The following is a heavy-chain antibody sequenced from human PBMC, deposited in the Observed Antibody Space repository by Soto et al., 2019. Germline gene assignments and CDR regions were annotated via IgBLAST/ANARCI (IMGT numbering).Heavy chain of an antibody. CDR2: IFYSGTT. J-gene: IGHJ5*02. CDR3: ARSVDP. V-gene: IGHV4-31*03. CDR1: GCSISSGGYY. Sequence: QVQLQESRPGLVKPSQTLSLTCTVSGCSISSGGYYWSWIRQHPGKGLEWIGYIFYSGTTYYNPSLQSRVTISVDTSKNQFSLKLSTVTAADTAVYYCARSVDPWGQGTLVTVSS.